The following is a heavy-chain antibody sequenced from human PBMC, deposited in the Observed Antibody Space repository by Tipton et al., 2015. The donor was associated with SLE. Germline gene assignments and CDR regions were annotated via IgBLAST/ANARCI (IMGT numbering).Heavy chain of an antibody. CDR2: IYYSGST. D-gene: IGHD2-8*02. J-gene: IGHJ6*02. CDR3: ARRGYCTGGVCSRIAAAGPGYYGMDV. V-gene: IGHV4-59*12. CDR1: GGSISSYY. Sequence: TLSLTCTVSGGSISSYYWSWIRQPPGKGPEWIGYIYYSGSTNYNPSLKSRVTISVDTSKNQFSLKLSSVTAADTAVYYCARRGYCTGGVCSRIAAAGPGYYGMDVWGQGTTVTVSS.